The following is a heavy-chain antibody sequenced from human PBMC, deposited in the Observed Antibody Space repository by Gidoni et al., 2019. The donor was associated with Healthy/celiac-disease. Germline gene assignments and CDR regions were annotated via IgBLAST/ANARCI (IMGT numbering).Heavy chain of an antibody. CDR2: IYCSGST. J-gene: IGHJ4*02. D-gene: IGHD3-10*01. CDR3: ARPLIPYGSGCVGY. CDR1: GGSTCSSGYH. V-gene: IGHV4-39*01. Sequence: QLQPRESGPGLARPPQTPCPTSTLPGGSTCSSGYHWGSIRPPPGKGPEWIQSIYCSGSTYYNQSPRSRVTLSVDTSKNQFTLMLGSVTAADTAVYCCARPLIPYGSGCVGYWGQGTLVTVSS.